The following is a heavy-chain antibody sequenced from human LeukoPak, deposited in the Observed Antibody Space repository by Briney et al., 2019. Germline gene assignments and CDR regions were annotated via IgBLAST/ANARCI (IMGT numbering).Heavy chain of an antibody. CDR1: GGSISNTNW. J-gene: IGHJ4*02. CDR2: ISLSGLT. Sequence: PSETLSLTCGVSGGSISNTNWWSWVRQPPGQGLEWIGEISLSGLTNYNPSLKSRVTISVDTANNQYSLILSSVTAADTAVYYCVRDTRSYDTSGYYHFDFWGQGSLVTVSS. CDR3: VRDTRSYDTSGYYHFDF. D-gene: IGHD3-22*01. V-gene: IGHV4-4*02.